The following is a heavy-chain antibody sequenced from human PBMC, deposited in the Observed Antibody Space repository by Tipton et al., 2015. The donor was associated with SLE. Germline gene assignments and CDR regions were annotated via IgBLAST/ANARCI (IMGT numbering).Heavy chain of an antibody. J-gene: IGHJ4*02. CDR1: GYTFTSYG. CDR3: AIAVAGTLFFDY. D-gene: IGHD6-19*01. CDR2: ISAYNGNT. Sequence: QLVQSGAEVKKPGASVKVSCKASGYTFTSYGISWVRQAPGQGLEWMGWISAYNGNTDYAQKLQGRVTMTTDTSTSTAYMELKSLRSEDTAVYYCAIAVAGTLFFDYWGQGALVTVSS. V-gene: IGHV1-18*01.